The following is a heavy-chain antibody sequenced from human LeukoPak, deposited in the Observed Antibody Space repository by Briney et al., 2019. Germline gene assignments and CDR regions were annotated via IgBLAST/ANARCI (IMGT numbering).Heavy chain of an antibody. CDR3: AREVGVVYDDGTWFDP. CDR1: GYTFTSYG. J-gene: IGHJ5*02. Sequence: ASVKVSCKASGYTFTSYGISWVRQAPGQGLEWMGWISAYNGNTNYAQKLQGRVTMTTDTSTSTAYMELRSLRSDDTAVYYCAREVGVVYDDGTWFDPWGQGTLVTVSS. V-gene: IGHV1-18*01. D-gene: IGHD3-3*01. CDR2: ISAYNGNT.